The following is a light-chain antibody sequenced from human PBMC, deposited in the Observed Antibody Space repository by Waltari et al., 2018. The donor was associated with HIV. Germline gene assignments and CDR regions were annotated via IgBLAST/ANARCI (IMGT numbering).Light chain of an antibody. V-gene: IGLV2-14*01. CDR3: ASYTADDTVL. CDR1: DSDFGFYTF. Sequence: SDLTQTASVSGFPGQSLTIPCTGADSDFGFYTFTSWYQQRPGKVPKLLLYEVDTRASGVHGRFSGSKSGNTASLTISGLQVEDEGLYHCASYTADDTVLFGGGTTVTV. J-gene: IGLJ2*01. CDR2: EVD.